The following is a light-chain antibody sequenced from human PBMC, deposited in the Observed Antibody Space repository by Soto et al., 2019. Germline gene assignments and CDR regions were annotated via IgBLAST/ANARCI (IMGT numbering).Light chain of an antibody. J-gene: IGKJ4*01. CDR1: QSVNSN. CDR3: HQYNFWPPLT. Sequence: EIVMTQSPATLSVSPGERATLSCRASQSVNSNLAWYRQKPGQAPRLLISDASIRATGVPARFSGSGSGTEFTLPIISLQAEDSGIYYCHQYNFWPPLTFGGGTKVEIK. V-gene: IGKV3-15*01. CDR2: DAS.